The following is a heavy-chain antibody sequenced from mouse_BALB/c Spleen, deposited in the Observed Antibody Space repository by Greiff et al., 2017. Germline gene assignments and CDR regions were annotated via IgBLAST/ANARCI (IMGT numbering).Heavy chain of an antibody. CDR1: GFSLTSYG. CDR2: IWSGGST. V-gene: IGHV2-4*02. CDR3: ARNLGFYYGNYFDY. D-gene: IGHD2-1*01. Sequence: QVQLKESGPGLVAPSQSLSITCTVSGFSLTSYGVHWVRQPPGKGLEWLGVIWSGGSTDYNAAFISRLSISKDNSKSQVFFKMNSLQADDTAIYYCARNLGFYYGNYFDYWGQGTTLTVSS. J-gene: IGHJ2*01.